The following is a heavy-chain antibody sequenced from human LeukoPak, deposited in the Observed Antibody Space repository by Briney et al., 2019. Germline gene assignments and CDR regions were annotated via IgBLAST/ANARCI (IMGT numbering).Heavy chain of an antibody. CDR2: ISHDGSNK. D-gene: IGHD1-1*01. CDR3: ARVGYDYNWYDAFDI. J-gene: IGHJ3*02. V-gene: IGHV3-30*04. Sequence: PGRSLRLSCVVSAFTFSGYSMHWVRQAPGKGLEWVAFISHDGSNKYYADSLKGRFTISRDNSKNTLFLQMNSLRPEDTAVYYCARVGYDYNWYDAFDIWGQGTMVTVSS. CDR1: AFTFSGYS.